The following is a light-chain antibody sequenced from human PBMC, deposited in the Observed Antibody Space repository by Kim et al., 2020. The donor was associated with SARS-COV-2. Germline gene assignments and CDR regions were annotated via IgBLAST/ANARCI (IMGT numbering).Light chain of an antibody. CDR1: KLGDKY. CDR3: QAWDSSTVV. Sequence: PPSVSVSPGQTASITCSEDKLGDKYACWYQQKPGQSHVLVIYQDSKRPSGIPERFSGSNSGNTATLTISGTQAMDEADYYCQAWDSSTVVFGGGTQLTVL. V-gene: IGLV3-1*01. CDR2: QDS. J-gene: IGLJ2*01.